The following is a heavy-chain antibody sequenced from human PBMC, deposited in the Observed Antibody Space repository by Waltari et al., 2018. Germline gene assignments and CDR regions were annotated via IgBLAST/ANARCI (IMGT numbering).Heavy chain of an antibody. J-gene: IGHJ4*02. D-gene: IGHD1-26*01. V-gene: IGHV3-23*03. CDR2: IYSGGST. CDR3: AKAPYSGSLYFDY. CDR1: GFTFSSYA. Sequence: EVQLLESGGGLVQPGGSLRLSCAASGFTFSSYAMSWVRQAPGKGLEGVSVIYSGGSTYYADSVKGRFTISRDNSKNTLYLQMNSLRAEDTAVYYCAKAPYSGSLYFDYWGQGTLVTVSS.